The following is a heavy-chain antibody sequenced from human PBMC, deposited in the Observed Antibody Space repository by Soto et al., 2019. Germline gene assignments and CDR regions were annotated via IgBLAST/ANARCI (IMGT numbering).Heavy chain of an antibody. CDR2: ISGSGGST. CDR1: GFTFSSYA. V-gene: IGHV3-23*01. Sequence: GGSLRLSCAASGFTFSSYAMSWVRQAPGKGLEWVSAISGSGGSTYYADSVKGRFTISRDNSKNTLYLQMNSLRAEDTAVYYCAKAVEMATSRHFAEALYGMDVCGQGTTVIGSS. CDR3: AKAVEMATSRHFAEALYGMDV. J-gene: IGHJ6*01. D-gene: IGHD5-12*01.